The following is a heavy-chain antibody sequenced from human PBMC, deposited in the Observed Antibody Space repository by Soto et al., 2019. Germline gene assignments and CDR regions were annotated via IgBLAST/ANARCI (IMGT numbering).Heavy chain of an antibody. D-gene: IGHD1-1*01. J-gene: IGHJ4*02. CDR3: ARDRAGTFSGLDY. Sequence: PGGSLRLSCAASGFTFSSYAMHWVRQAPGKGLEWVAVISYDGSNKYYADSVKGRFTISRDNAKNSLYLQMNSLRAEDTAVYYCARDRAGTFSGLDYWGQGTLATVSS. V-gene: IGHV3-30-3*01. CDR2: ISYDGSNK. CDR1: GFTFSSYA.